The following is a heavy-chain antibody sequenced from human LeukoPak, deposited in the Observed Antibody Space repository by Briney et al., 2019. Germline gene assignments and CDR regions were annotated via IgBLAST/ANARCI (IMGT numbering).Heavy chain of an antibody. CDR3: ARGEGRDGYNLLDY. CDR2: MNPNSGNT. Sequence: ASVKVSCKASGYTFTSYDINWVRQATGQGLEWMGWMNPNSGNTGYAQKFQGRVTMTRNTSKSTAYRALSSLRSEDTAVYYCARGEGRDGYNLLDYWGQGTLVTVSS. D-gene: IGHD5-24*01. V-gene: IGHV1-8*01. J-gene: IGHJ4*02. CDR1: GYTFTSYD.